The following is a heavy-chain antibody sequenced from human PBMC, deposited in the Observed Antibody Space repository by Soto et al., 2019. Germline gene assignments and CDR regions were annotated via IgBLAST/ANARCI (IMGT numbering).Heavy chain of an antibody. Sequence: EVQLVQSGAEVKKPGESLKISCKGSGYSFTSYWIGWVRQMPGKGLEWMGIIYPGDSDTRYSPSFQGQVTISADKSISTAYLQWSSLKASDTAMYYCARRGVGGYCSGGSCYSDAFDIWGQGTMVTVSS. CDR1: GYSFTSYW. D-gene: IGHD2-15*01. V-gene: IGHV5-51*01. CDR3: ARRGVGGYCSGGSCYSDAFDI. CDR2: IYPGDSDT. J-gene: IGHJ3*02.